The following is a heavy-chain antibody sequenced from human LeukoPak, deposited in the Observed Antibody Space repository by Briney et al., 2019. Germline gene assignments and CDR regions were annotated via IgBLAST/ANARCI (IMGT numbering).Heavy chain of an antibody. Sequence: GGSLRLSCAASGFTFSSYWMSWVRQAPGKGLEWVANIKQDGSEKYYVDSVKGRFTISRDNAKNSLYLQMNSLRAEDTAVYYCAKGASYNWNDAYDYWGQGTLVTVSS. V-gene: IGHV3-7*03. CDR3: AKGASYNWNDAYDY. J-gene: IGHJ4*02. CDR2: IKQDGSEK. CDR1: GFTFSSYW. D-gene: IGHD1-20*01.